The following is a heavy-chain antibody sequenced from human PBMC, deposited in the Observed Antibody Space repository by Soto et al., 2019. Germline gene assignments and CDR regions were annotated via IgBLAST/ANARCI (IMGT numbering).Heavy chain of an antibody. V-gene: IGHV3-30-3*01. CDR3: ARDRAYSGNYYYYYGMDV. J-gene: IGHJ6*02. D-gene: IGHD1-26*01. CDR1: GFTFSSYA. CDR2: ISYDGSNK. Sequence: QVQLVESGGGVVQPGRSLRLSCAASGFTFSSYAMHWVRQAPGKGLEWVAVISYDGSNKYYADSVKGRFTISRDNSKNTLYLQMNSLRAEDTAVYYCARDRAYSGNYYYYYGMDVWGQGTTVTVSS.